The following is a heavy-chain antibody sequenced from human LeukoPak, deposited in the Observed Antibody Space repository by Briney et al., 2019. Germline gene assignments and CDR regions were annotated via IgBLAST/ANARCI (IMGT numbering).Heavy chain of an antibody. Sequence: TASETLSLTCTVSGGSISSRSYHWGWIRQPPGKGLEWIGSIYYSGSTYYNPSLKSRVTISVDTSKNQLSLKLSSVTAADTAVYYCARKEYSSSAWFDPWGQGTLVTVSS. CDR3: ARKEYSSSAWFDP. J-gene: IGHJ5*02. D-gene: IGHD6-6*01. CDR1: GGSISSRSYH. V-gene: IGHV4-39*01. CDR2: IYYSGST.